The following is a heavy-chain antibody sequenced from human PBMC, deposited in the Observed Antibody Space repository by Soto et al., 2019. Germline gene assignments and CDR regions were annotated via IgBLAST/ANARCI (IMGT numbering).Heavy chain of an antibody. V-gene: IGHV3-30-3*01. CDR1: GFTFSSYA. CDR2: ISYDGSNK. D-gene: IGHD6-6*01. CDR3: ARAASSIADRPQNWFDP. Sequence: GGSLRLSCAASGFTFSSYAMHWVRQAPGKGLEWVAVISYDGSNKYYADSVKGRFTISRGNSKNTLYLQMNSLRAEDTAVYYCARAASSIADRPQNWFDPWGQGTLVTVSS. J-gene: IGHJ5*02.